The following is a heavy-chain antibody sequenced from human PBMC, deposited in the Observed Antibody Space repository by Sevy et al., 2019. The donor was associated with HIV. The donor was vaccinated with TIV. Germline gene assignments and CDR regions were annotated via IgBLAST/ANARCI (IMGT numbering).Heavy chain of an antibody. V-gene: IGHV3-30*02. CDR2: IRYDGSTK. CDR1: GFTFRSYG. CDR3: AKGLGMVQGALLSDDI. Sequence: GGSLRLSCAASGFTFRSYGMHWLRQAPGKGLEWVAFIRYDGSTKYYADSVKGRFTISRDNSKNTLYLQMNSLRGDDTSLYYCAKGLGMVQGALLSDDIWGQRTMVTVSS. D-gene: IGHD3-10*01. J-gene: IGHJ3*02.